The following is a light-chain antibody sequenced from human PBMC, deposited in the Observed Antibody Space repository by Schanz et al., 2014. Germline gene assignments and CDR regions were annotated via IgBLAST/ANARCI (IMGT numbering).Light chain of an antibody. J-gene: IGLJ3*02. CDR3: SSYAGSNNWV. Sequence: QSALTQPASVSGSPGQSITISCTGSSSDVGGYNHVSWYQQHPGKAPKLMIYEVSKRPSGVPDRFSGSKSGNTASLTVSGLQAEDEADYYCSSYAGSNNWVFGGGTKLTVL. CDR2: EVS. CDR1: SSDVGGYNH. V-gene: IGLV2-8*01.